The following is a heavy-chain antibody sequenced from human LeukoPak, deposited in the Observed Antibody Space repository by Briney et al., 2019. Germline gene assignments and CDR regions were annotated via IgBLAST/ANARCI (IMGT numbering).Heavy chain of an antibody. CDR1: GGSISSYY. CDR2: IYTSGST. Sequence: SETLSLTCTVSGGSISSYYWSWIRQPPGKGLEWIGYIYTSGSTNYNPSLKSRVTISVDTSKNQFSLKLSSVTAADTAVYYCARHMQRGSYYWFDPWGQGTLVTVSS. D-gene: IGHD1-26*01. V-gene: IGHV4-4*09. CDR3: ARHMQRGSYYWFDP. J-gene: IGHJ5*02.